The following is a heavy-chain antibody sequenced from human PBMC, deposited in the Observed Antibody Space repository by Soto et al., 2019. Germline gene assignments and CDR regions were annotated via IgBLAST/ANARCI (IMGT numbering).Heavy chain of an antibody. CDR3: ARDLGYCSGGSCYSNYYYGMDV. D-gene: IGHD2-15*01. CDR1: GYTFTGYY. CDR2: INPNSGGT. J-gene: IGHJ6*02. Sequence: ASVKVSCKASGYTFTGYYMHWVRQAPGQGLEWMGWINPNSGGTNYAQKFQGWVTMTRDTSISTAYMELSRLRSDDTAVYYCARDLGYCSGGSCYSNYYYGMDVWGQGTMVTVSS. V-gene: IGHV1-2*04.